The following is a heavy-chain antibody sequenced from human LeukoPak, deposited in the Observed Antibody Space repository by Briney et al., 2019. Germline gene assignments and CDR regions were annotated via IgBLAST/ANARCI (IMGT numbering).Heavy chain of an antibody. D-gene: IGHD6-13*01. CDR3: ARTMYSSSWYRDY. V-gene: IGHV4-34*01. Sequence: PSETLSLTCAVYGGSFSGYYWSWIRQPPGKGLEWIGEINHSGSTNYNPSLKSRVTISVDTSKNQFSLKLSSVTAADTAVYYCARTMYSSSWYRDYWGQGTLVTVSS. CDR1: GGSFSGYY. CDR2: INHSGST. J-gene: IGHJ4*02.